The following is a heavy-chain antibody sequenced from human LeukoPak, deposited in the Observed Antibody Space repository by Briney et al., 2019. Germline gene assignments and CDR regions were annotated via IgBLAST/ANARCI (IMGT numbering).Heavy chain of an antibody. CDR1: GYSFTSYW. D-gene: IGHD4-11*01. V-gene: IGHV5-51*01. J-gene: IGHJ4*02. CDR2: IYPGDSDT. CDR3: ASYSNYASYFDY. Sequence: GESLKISCKGSGYSFTSYWIGWVRQMPGKGLEWMGIIYPGDSDTRYSPSFQGQATISADKSISTAYLQWSSVKASGTAMYYCASYSNYASYFDYWGQGTLVTVSS.